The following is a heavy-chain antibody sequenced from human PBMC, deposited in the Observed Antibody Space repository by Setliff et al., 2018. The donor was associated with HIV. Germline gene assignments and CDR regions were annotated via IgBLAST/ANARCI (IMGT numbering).Heavy chain of an antibody. J-gene: IGHJ6*02. Sequence: SETLSLTCAVYGGSFSGHYWNWVRQPPGKGLEWIGEINESGRINYNPSLKSRLIISVDTSKKQFSLNLISMTAADTGVYFCARGGPTVAFGLDVWGQGTTVTVSS. CDR1: GGSFSGHY. D-gene: IGHD4-17*01. CDR3: ARGGPTVAFGLDV. CDR2: INESGRI. V-gene: IGHV4-34*01.